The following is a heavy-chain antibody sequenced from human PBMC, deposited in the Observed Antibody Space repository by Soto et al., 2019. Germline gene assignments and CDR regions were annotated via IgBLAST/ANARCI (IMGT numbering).Heavy chain of an antibody. J-gene: IGHJ6*02. CDR3: AKAHCSSTSCYYYYYGMDV. Sequence: PVGSLRLSCAASGFTFSSYGMHWVRQAPGKGLEWVAVISYDGSNKYYADSVKGRFTISRDNSKNTLYLQMNSLRAEDTAVYYCAKAHCSSTSCYYYYYGMDVWGQGTTVTVSS. CDR2: ISYDGSNK. D-gene: IGHD2-2*01. CDR1: GFTFSSYG. V-gene: IGHV3-30*18.